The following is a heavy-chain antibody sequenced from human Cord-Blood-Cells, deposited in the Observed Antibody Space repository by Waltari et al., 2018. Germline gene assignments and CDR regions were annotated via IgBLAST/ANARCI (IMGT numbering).Heavy chain of an antibody. J-gene: IGHJ3*02. V-gene: IGHV1-69*06. CDR2: IILIFGTA. CDR1: GGTRCSYA. CDR3: ARPELGRGAFDI. Sequence: QVQLVKSGAAVHKAGSSVKVSCKAPGGTRCSYAIGWVRQAPGQGLEWMGGIILIFGTANYAQKYQGRVTITADKSTSTAYMGLSSLRSEDTDVYYCARPELGRGAFDIWGQGTMVTVSS. D-gene: IGHD7-27*01.